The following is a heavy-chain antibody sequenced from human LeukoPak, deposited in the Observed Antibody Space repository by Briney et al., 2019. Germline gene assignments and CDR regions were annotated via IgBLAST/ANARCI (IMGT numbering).Heavy chain of an antibody. D-gene: IGHD3-22*01. Sequence: TASETLSLTCAVYGGSFSGYYWSWIRQPPGKGLEWIGEINHSGSTNYNPSLKSRVTISVDTSKNQFSLKLSSVTAADTAVYYCARRHYYDSSGYYRNWGQGTLVTVSP. CDR2: INHSGST. CDR3: ARRHYYDSSGYYRN. CDR1: GGSFSGYY. V-gene: IGHV4-34*01. J-gene: IGHJ4*02.